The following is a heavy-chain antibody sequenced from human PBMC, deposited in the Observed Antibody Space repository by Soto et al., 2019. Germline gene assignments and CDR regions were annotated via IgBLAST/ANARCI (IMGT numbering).Heavy chain of an antibody. D-gene: IGHD1-26*01. J-gene: IGHJ6*02. CDR1: GASISSINW. CDR2: VYHSGIT. Sequence: SETLSLTCAVSGASISSINWCTWVRQPPGKGQQWIGEVYHSGITDYNPSLKRRVTISVDNSKNQFSLNLTAATAADTAVYYCANSSCIVGATTRRRLGMDVWGQGTMVTVSS. V-gene: IGHV4-4*02. CDR3: ANSSCIVGATTRRRLGMDV.